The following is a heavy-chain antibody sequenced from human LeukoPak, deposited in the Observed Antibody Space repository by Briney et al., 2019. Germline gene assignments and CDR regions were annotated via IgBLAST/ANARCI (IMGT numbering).Heavy chain of an antibody. Sequence: GGSLRLSCAASGFTFSSYAMSWVRQAPGKGLEWVSAISGRGGSTYYADSVKGRFTISRDNSKNTLYLQMNSQRAEDTAVYYWADSGSNGSRPTPPISHAPPSTYSSGMDVWAQGPRVTVSS. V-gene: IGHV3-23*01. CDR1: GFTFSSYA. CDR3: ADSGSNGSRPTPPISHAPPSTYSSGMDV. D-gene: IGHD1-26*01. J-gene: IGHJ6*02. CDR2: ISGRGGST.